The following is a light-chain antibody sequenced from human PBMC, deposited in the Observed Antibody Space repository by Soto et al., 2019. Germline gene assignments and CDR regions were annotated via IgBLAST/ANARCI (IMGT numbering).Light chain of an antibody. Sequence: EIHMTQSPSSQSASVGDRVSITCRASQSISSYLNWYQQKPGKAPKLLMYGASSLQSGVPSRFSGRGSGTDFTLTISNLQPEDFATYYCQQSYSAPRTFGQGTKVDI. CDR1: QSISSY. CDR3: QQSYSAPRT. J-gene: IGKJ1*01. CDR2: GAS. V-gene: IGKV1-39*01.